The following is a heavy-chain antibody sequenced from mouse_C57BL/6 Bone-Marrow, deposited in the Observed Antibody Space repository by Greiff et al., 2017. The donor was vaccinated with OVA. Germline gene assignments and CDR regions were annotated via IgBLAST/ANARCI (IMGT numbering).Heavy chain of an antibody. J-gene: IGHJ1*03. CDR3: ARFGGLRRPWYFDV. D-gene: IGHD2-4*01. V-gene: IGHV1-54*01. Sequence: QVQLQQSGAELVRPGTSVKVSCKASGYAFTNYLIEWVKQRPGQGLEWIGVINPGSGGTNYNEKFKGKATLTADKSSSTAYMQLSSLTSEDSAVYFCARFGGLRRPWYFDVWGTGTTVTVSS. CDR2: INPGSGGT. CDR1: GYAFTNYL.